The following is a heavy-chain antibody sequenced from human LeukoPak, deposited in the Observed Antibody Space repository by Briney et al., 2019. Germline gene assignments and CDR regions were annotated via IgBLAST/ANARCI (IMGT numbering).Heavy chain of an antibody. D-gene: IGHD3-16*01. V-gene: IGHV4-39*01. CDR3: ARRGSRDSFGV. J-gene: IGHJ4*02. CDR2: IYYSGST. Sequence: PSETLSLTCTVSGGAISSSSYYGGWIRQPPGKGREGIGSIYYSGSTYYNPSLKRRVTISVDTSKNQFSLKLRSVTAADTAVYYCARRGSRDSFGVWGQGTLVTVSS. CDR1: GGAISSSSYY.